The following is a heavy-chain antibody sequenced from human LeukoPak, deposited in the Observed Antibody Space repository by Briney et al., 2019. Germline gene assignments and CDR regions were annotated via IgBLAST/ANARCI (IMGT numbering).Heavy chain of an antibody. D-gene: IGHD3-9*01. J-gene: IGHJ6*01. V-gene: IGHV1-8*01. CDR3: ARSLRRYFDWLLKRHYYYYG. CDR2: MNPNSGNT. Sequence: XWXXXATXXGLEWMGWMNPNSGNTGYAQKFQGRVTMTRNTSISTAYMELSSLRSEDTAVYYCARSLRRYFDWLLKRHYYYYG.